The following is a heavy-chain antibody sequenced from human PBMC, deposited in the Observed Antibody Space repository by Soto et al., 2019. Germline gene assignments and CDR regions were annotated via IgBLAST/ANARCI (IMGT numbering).Heavy chain of an antibody. CDR3: ARMQYCISTSCPGPDAFDI. CDR1: GYTFTSYC. Sequence: ASVKVSCKASGYTFTSYCISWVRQAPGQGLEWMGWISAYNGNTNYAQKFQGRVTITADESTSTAYMELSSLRSEDTAVYYCARMQYCISTSCPGPDAFDIWGQGTMVTVSS. V-gene: IGHV1-18*01. CDR2: ISAYNGNT. J-gene: IGHJ3*02. D-gene: IGHD2-2*01.